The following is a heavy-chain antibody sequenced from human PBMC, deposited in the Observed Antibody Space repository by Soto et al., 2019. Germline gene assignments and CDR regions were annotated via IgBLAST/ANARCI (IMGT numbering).Heavy chain of an antibody. CDR2: IYYSGST. J-gene: IGHJ3*02. Sequence: SETLSLTCTVSGDSISSGDYYWSWIRQPPGKGLEWIGYIYYSGSTYYNPSLKSRITISLDTSKIHFSLNLSSVTAADTAVYYCHRATTALHGFDIWGQGTMVTVSS. D-gene: IGHD1-26*01. CDR3: HRATTALHGFDI. CDR1: GDSISSGDYY. V-gene: IGHV4-30-4*01.